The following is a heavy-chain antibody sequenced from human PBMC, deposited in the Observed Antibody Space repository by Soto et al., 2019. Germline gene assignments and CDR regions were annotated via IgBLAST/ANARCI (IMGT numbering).Heavy chain of an antibody. V-gene: IGHV4-4*07. D-gene: IGHD6-13*01. CDR1: GGSISSYY. Sequence: PSETLSLTCTVSGGSISSYYWSWIRQPAGKGLEWIGRIYTSGSTNYNPSPKSRVTMSVDTSKNQFSLKLSSVTAADTAVYYCARDYPIAAAAPNWFDPWGQGTLVTVSS. J-gene: IGHJ5*02. CDR3: ARDYPIAAAAPNWFDP. CDR2: IYTSGST.